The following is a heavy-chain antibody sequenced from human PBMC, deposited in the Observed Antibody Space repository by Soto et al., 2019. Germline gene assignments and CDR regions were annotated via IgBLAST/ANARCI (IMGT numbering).Heavy chain of an antibody. D-gene: IGHD2-2*02. V-gene: IGHV1-46*01. Sequence: GASVKVSCKASGYTFTSYYLHWVRQAPGQRLEWMGIISPSAGTTTYAQKVQGRVTMTRDTSTSTVYMELSSLRSEDTAVYYCARDPLRADTGAYFDYWGQGTLVTVSS. CDR1: GYTFTSYY. CDR3: ARDPLRADTGAYFDY. CDR2: ISPSAGTT. J-gene: IGHJ4*02.